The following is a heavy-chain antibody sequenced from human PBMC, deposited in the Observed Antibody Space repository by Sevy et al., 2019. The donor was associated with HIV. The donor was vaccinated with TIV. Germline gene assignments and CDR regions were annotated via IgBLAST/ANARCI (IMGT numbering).Heavy chain of an antibody. V-gene: IGHV1-69*13. CDR1: GGTFSSYA. Sequence: ASVKVSCKASGGTFSSYAISWVRQAPGQGLEWMGGIIPIFGTANYAQKFQGRVTITADESTSTAYMELSSLRSEDTAVYYCARVPLWFGELSGWFDPSGQGTLVTVSS. D-gene: IGHD3-10*01. CDR2: IIPIFGTA. J-gene: IGHJ5*02. CDR3: ARVPLWFGELSGWFDP.